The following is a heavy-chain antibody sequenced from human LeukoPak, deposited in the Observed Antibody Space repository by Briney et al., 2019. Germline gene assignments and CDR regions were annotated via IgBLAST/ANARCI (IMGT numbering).Heavy chain of an antibody. V-gene: IGHV1-24*01. Sequence: ASVKVSCKVSGYTLTELSMHWVRQAPGKGLEWMGGFDPEDGETIYAQKFQGRVTMTEDTSTDTAYMELSSLRSEDTAVYYCATGISSIKKYSGSHPRDYWGQGTLVTVSS. J-gene: IGHJ4*02. D-gene: IGHD1-26*01. CDR2: FDPEDGET. CDR1: GYTLTELS. CDR3: ATGISSIKKYSGSHPRDY.